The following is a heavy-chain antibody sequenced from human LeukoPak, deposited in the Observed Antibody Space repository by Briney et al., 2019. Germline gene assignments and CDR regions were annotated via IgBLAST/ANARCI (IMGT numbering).Heavy chain of an antibody. CDR3: ARGKDRVPAAEDAFDI. CDR2: IYHSGST. V-gene: IGHV4-30-2*01. CDR1: GGSISSGGYY. D-gene: IGHD2-2*01. J-gene: IGHJ3*02. Sequence: SETLSLTCTVSGGSISSGGYYWSWIRQPPGEGLEWIGYIYHSGSTYYNPSLKSRVTISVDRSKNQFSLKLSSVTAADTAVYYCARGKDRVPAAEDAFDIWGQGTMVTVSS.